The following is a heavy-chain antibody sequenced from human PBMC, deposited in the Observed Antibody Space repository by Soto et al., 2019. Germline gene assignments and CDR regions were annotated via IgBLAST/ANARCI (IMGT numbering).Heavy chain of an antibody. J-gene: IGHJ6*02. CDR3: AREVGSSRVYYYYGMDV. D-gene: IGHD6-13*01. CDR2: IKQDGSEK. CDR1: GFTFSSYW. Sequence: GGSLRLSCAASGFTFSSYWMSWVRQAPGKGLEWVANIKQDGSEKYYVDSVKGRFTISRDNAKNSLYLQMNSLRAEDTAVYYCAREVGSSRVYYYYGMDVWGQGTTVTVSS. V-gene: IGHV3-7*05.